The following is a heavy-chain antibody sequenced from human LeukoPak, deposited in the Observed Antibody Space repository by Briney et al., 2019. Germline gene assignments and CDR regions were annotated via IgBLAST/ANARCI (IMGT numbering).Heavy chain of an antibody. J-gene: IGHJ4*02. V-gene: IGHV1-18*01. CDR1: GYTFTSYG. CDR2: ISTYNGNT. CDR3: VRESGDSEGLVVTMFDY. D-gene: IGHD4-17*01. Sequence: GASVKVSCKASGYTFTSYGISWVRQAPGQGLEWMGWISTYNGNTKYAQKFQGRVTLTTDTSTRTAYMQLRSLRSDDTAVHYCVRESGDSEGLVVTMFDYWGQGTLITVSS.